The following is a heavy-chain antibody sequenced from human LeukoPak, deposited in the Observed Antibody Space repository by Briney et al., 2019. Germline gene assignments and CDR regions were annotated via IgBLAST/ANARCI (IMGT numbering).Heavy chain of an antibody. CDR2: IGDRGEIE. CDR3: AKGYSSGWTPFDY. J-gene: IGHJ4*02. Sequence: GGSLRLSCEASGLIFRGHAMSWVRQAPGKGLEWVSGIGDRGEIERYADSVKGRFTISRDNFRNTVYLEMRSLRPEDTAVYYCAKGYSSGWTPFDYWGQGTQVTVSS. D-gene: IGHD6-19*01. CDR1: GLIFRGHA. V-gene: IGHV3-23*01.